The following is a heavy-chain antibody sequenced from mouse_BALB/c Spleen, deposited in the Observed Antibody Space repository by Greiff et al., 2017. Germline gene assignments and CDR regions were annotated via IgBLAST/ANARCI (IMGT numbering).Heavy chain of an antibody. CDR1: GYTFTDYV. V-gene: IGHV1-81*01. D-gene: IGHD3-1*01. CDR3: AASGYLYYYAMDY. CDR2: IYPGSGST. J-gene: IGHJ4*01. Sequence: QVQLQQSGPELVKPGASVKMSCKASGYTFTDYVISWVKQRTGQGLEWIGEIYPGSGSTYYNEKFKGKATLTADKSSNTAYMQLSSLTSEDSAVYFCAASGYLYYYAMDYWGQGTSVTVSS.